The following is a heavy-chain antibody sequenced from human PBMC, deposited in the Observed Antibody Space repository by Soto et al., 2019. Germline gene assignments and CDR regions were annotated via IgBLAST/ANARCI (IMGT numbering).Heavy chain of an antibody. J-gene: IGHJ4*02. CDR1: GGSVSSDY. CDR3: ARDTGRGALF. CDR2: VYISGNT. V-gene: IGHV4-4*07. D-gene: IGHD1-1*01. Sequence: QVQLQESGPGLVKPSETLSLTCTVSGGSVSSDYWSWIQQPAGKGLEWIGRVYISGNTNYNPSLKSRVTMSVDTSTNQFSLKLSSVTAADTAVYYCARDTGRGALFWGQGTLVTVSS.